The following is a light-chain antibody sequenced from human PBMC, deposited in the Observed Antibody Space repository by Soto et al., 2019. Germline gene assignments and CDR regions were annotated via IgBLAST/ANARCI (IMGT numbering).Light chain of an antibody. CDR3: QQCYNWPQWT. CDR1: QSVSSY. V-gene: IGKV3-11*01. Sequence: EIVMTQSPATLSVSPGERATLSCRASQSVSSYLAWYQQKPGQAPRLLIYDASNRATGIPARFSGSGSGTDFTLTISSLEPEDFAVYYCQQCYNWPQWTFGQGTKVDIK. CDR2: DAS. J-gene: IGKJ1*01.